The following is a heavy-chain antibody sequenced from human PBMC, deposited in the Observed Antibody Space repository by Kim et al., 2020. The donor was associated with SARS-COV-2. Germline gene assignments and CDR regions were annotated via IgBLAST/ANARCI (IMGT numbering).Heavy chain of an antibody. V-gene: IGHV4-34*01. CDR3: ARPGLRSASFDY. D-gene: IGHD3-10*02. J-gene: IGHJ4*02. CDR1: GGSFSGYY. CDR2: INHSGST. Sequence: SETLSLTCAVYGGSFSGYYWSWIRQPPGKGLEWIGEINHSGSTNYNPSLKSRVTISVDTSKNQFSLKLSSVTAADTAVYYCARPGLRSASFDYWGQGTLVTVSS.